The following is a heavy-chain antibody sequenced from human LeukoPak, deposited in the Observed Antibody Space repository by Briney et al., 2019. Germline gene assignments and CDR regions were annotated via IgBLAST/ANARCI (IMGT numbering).Heavy chain of an antibody. V-gene: IGHV4-39*01. CDR1: GDSISSGDYY. Sequence: SETLSLTCTVSGDSISSGDYYWSWIRQPPGKGLEWIGEINHSGSTNYNPSLKSRVTISVDTSKNQFSLKLSSVTAADTAVYYCARQKQGSGSRFYYYYGMDVWGQGTTVTVSS. CDR3: ARQKQGSGSRFYYYYGMDV. D-gene: IGHD3-10*01. CDR2: INHSGST. J-gene: IGHJ6*02.